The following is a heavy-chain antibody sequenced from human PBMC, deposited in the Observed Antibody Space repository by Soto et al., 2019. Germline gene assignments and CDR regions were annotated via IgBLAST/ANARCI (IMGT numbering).Heavy chain of an antibody. J-gene: IGHJ4*02. CDR3: ARDGHYDRSGYLWFDY. D-gene: IGHD3-22*01. Sequence: WTWIRQLPGKGLEWIGYIYYGGSAHYNPSLKGRLTISVDTSKNQFSLKLNSVTAADTAVYYCARDGHYDRSGYLWFDYWGQGTLVTVSS. CDR2: IYYGGSA. V-gene: IGHV4-31*02.